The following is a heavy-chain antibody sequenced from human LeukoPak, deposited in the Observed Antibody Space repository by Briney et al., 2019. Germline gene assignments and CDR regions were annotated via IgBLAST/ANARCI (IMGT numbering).Heavy chain of an antibody. CDR2: FDPEDGET. J-gene: IGHJ4*02. D-gene: IGHD6-19*01. CDR1: GCTLTELS. Sequence: ASVKVSCKVSGCTLTELSMHWVRQAPGKGLEWMGGFDPEDGETIYAQKFQGRVTMTEDTSTDTAYMELSSLRSEDTAVYYCATMPPSYSSGWYDYWGQGTLVTVSS. V-gene: IGHV1-24*01. CDR3: ATMPPSYSSGWYDY.